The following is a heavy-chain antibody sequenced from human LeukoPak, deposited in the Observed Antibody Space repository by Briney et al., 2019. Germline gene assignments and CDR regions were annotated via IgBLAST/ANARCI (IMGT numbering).Heavy chain of an antibody. CDR2: ICSGGNT. Sequence: GGSLRLSCAASGFTVSDNYMSWVRQAPGKGLEWVSVICSGGNTYYADSVKGRFSISRDNSNNTLFLLMNSLRVDDTAVYYCAKARSSWGRYFDFWGRGTLVTVSS. CDR3: AKARSSWGRYFDF. CDR1: GFTVSDNY. V-gene: IGHV3-53*01. J-gene: IGHJ4*02. D-gene: IGHD3-16*01.